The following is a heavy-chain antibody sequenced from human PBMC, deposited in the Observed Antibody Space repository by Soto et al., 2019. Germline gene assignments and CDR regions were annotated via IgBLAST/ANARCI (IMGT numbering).Heavy chain of an antibody. V-gene: IGHV4-30-4*01. J-gene: IGHJ6*02. CDR1: AGSIRIGDYY. Sequence: SETLSVTCTFCAGSIRIGDYYRSWIRQPRGKGLEWIGYIYYSGSTYYNPSLKSRVTISVDTSKNEFSLKLSSVTAADTAVYYCAGEYVGTIFGVVNRYYGMDVWGQGTTVTGSS. CDR3: AGEYVGTIFGVVNRYYGMDV. CDR2: IYYSGST. D-gene: IGHD3-3*01.